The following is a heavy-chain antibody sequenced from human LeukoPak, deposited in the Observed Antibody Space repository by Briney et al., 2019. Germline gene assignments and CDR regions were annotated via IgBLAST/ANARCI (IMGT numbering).Heavy chain of an antibody. CDR3: ARDQSSGWYDAFDI. V-gene: IGHV3-66*01. J-gene: IGHJ3*02. CDR2: IYSGGST. Sequence: GGSLRLSCAASGFTVNSTYMSWVRQAPGKGLEWVSVIYSGGSTYYADSVKGRFTISRDNSKNTLYLQMNSLRAEDTAVYYCARDQSSGWYDAFDIWGQGTMVTVSS. CDR1: GFTVNSTY. D-gene: IGHD6-19*01.